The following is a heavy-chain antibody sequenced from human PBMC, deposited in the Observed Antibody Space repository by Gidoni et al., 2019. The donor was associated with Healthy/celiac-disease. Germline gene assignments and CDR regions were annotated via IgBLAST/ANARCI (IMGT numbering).Heavy chain of an antibody. J-gene: IGHJ4*02. CDR3: ARDEAKHFDY. CDR2: ISSSSSYI. V-gene: IGHV3-21*01. Sequence: EVQLVESGGGLVKPGGSLSLYCAASGFTFSSYSMNWVRQAPGKGLEWVSSISSSSSYIYYADSVKGRFTISRDNAKNSLYLQMNSLRAEDTAVYYCARDEAKHFDYWGQGTLVTVSS. CDR1: GFTFSSYS.